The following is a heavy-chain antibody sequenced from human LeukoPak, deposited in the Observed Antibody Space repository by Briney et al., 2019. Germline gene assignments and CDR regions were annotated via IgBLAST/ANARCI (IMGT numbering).Heavy chain of an antibody. Sequence: ASVKVSCKASGYTFTGYYMHWVRQAPGQGLEWMGWINPNSGGTTYAQKFQGRVTMTRDTSISTAFMELTRLRSDDTAVYYCARDAYGLGSYPDYGGQGTLVTVSS. J-gene: IGHJ4*02. D-gene: IGHD3-10*01. CDR3: ARDAYGLGSYPDY. CDR1: GYTFTGYY. CDR2: INPNSGGT. V-gene: IGHV1-2*02.